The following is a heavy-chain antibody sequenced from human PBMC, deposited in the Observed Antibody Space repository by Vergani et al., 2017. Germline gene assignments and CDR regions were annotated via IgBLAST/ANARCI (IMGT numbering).Heavy chain of an antibody. J-gene: IGHJ6*02. CDR3: ACRRQPGPKRGYYYGMDV. D-gene: IGHD1-14*01. Sequence: QLQLQESGPGLVKPSETLSLTCTVSGGSISSSSYYWGWIRQPPGKGLEWIGSIYYSGSTYYNPSLKSRVTISVDTSKNQFSLKPSSVTAADTAVYYCACRRQPGPKRGYYYGMDVWGQGTTVTVSS. CDR1: GGSISSSSYY. CDR2: IYYSGST. V-gene: IGHV4-39*01.